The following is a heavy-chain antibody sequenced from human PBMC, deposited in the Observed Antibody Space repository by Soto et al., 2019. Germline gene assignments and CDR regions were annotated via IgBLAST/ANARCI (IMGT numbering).Heavy chain of an antibody. V-gene: IGHV1-2*04. J-gene: IGHJ6*02. D-gene: IGHD1-1*01. Sequence: QVQLVQSGAEVKKPGASVTVSCKASGYTFTDYYIHWVRQAPGQGLEWMGWIGPKSGHTNYAQTFQGWVTMTRDTSISTVYMELSRLTSDDTAVYYCARYGKIDVWGQGTTVAVS. CDR1: GYTFTDYY. CDR2: IGPKSGHT. CDR3: ARYGKIDV.